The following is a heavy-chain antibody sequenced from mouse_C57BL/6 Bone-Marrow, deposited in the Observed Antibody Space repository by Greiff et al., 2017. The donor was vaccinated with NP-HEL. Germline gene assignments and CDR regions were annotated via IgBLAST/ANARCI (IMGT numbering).Heavy chain of an antibody. CDR2: IRSKSNNYAT. Sequence: EVMLVESGGGLVQPKGSLKLSCAASGFSFNTYAMNWVRQAQGKGLEWVARIRSKSNNYATYYADSVKDRFTISRDDSESMLYLQMNDLKTEDTAMYYCVRHHYYGSSYAMDYWGQGTSVTVSS. V-gene: IGHV10-1*01. J-gene: IGHJ4*01. D-gene: IGHD1-1*01. CDR1: GFSFNTYA. CDR3: VRHHYYGSSYAMDY.